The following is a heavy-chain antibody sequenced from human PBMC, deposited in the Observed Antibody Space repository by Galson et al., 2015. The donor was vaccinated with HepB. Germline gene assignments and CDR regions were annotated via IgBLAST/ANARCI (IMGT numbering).Heavy chain of an antibody. D-gene: IGHD1-14*01. J-gene: IGHJ4*02. CDR3: AKDFTNHYTRDY. CDR2: IHSDGST. CDR1: GFIVSSNY. V-gene: IGHV3-53*05. Sequence: SLRLSCAASGFIVSSNYMSWVRQAPGKGLEWVSVIHSDGSTYYADSVKGRFTISRDNTKNTLYLQMDSLRPEDTAVYYCAKDFTNHYTRDYWGQGSLVTVSS.